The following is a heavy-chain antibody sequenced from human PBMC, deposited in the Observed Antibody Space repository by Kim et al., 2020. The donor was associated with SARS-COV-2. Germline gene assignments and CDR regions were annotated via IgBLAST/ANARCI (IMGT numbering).Heavy chain of an antibody. V-gene: IGHV3-23*01. Sequence: SGASTYYEDAVKGRFTISRDSSKNTLYLQMNSLRAEDTAVYYCASGYCTDWGQGTLVTVSS. CDR2: SGAST. D-gene: IGHD2-8*02. CDR3: ASGYCTD. J-gene: IGHJ4*02.